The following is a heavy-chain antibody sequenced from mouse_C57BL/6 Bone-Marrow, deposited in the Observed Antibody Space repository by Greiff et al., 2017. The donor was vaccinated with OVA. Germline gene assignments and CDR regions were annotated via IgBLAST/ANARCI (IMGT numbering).Heavy chain of an antibody. CDR2: INPYNGGT. CDR1: GYTFTDYY. J-gene: IGHJ3*01. V-gene: IGHV1-19*01. CDR3: ARSGRGFAY. D-gene: IGHD3-1*01. Sequence: EVKLMESGPVLVKPGASVKMSCKASGYTFTDYYMNWVKQSHGTSLEWIGVINPYNGGTSYNQKFQGKATLTVDKSSSTAYMELDSLTAEDSAVYYCARSGRGFAYWGQGTLVTVAA.